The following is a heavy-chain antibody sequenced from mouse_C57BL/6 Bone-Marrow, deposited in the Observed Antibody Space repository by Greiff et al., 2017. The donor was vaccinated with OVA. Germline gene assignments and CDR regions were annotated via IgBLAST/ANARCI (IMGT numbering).Heavy chain of an antibody. D-gene: IGHD2-10*02. J-gene: IGHJ4*01. CDR1: GFTFTDYY. CDR2: IRNKANGYTT. CDR3: ATVWRRGYAMDY. V-gene: IGHV7-3*01. Sequence: EVKLVESGGGLVQPGGSLSLSCAASGFTFTDYYMSWVRQPPGKALEWLGFIRNKANGYTTEYSASVKGRFTISRDNSQSILYLQMNALRAEDSATYDGATVWRRGYAMDYWGQGTSVTVSS.